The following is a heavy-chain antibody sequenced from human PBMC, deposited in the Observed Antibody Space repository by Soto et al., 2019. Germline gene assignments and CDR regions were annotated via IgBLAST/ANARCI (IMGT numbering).Heavy chain of an antibody. D-gene: IGHD6-25*01. CDR3: AALEVGYLFMDV. CDR2: IVVGSGNT. Sequence: QMQLVQSGPEVKKPGTSVKVSCKASGFTFTSSAMQWVRQARGQRLEWIGWIVVGSGNTNYAQKFQEXVPXXRXVSTSTAYMELSSLRSEDTAVYYCAALEVGYLFMDVWGQGTTVTVSS. CDR1: GFTFTSSA. V-gene: IGHV1-58*02. J-gene: IGHJ6*02.